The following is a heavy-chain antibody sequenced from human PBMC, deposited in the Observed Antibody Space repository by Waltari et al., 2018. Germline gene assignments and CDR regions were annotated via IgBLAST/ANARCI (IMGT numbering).Heavy chain of an antibody. CDR3: ASRRRDGYNYDY. D-gene: IGHD5-12*01. Sequence: EVQLLESGGGLVQPGGSLRLSCAASGFTFSSYAMSWVRQAPGKGLEWVSAISGSGGSTYYADSVKGRFTISRDNSKNTLYLQMNSLRAEDTAVYYCASRRRDGYNYDYWGQGTLVTVSS. J-gene: IGHJ4*02. V-gene: IGHV3-23*01. CDR1: GFTFSSYA. CDR2: ISGSGGST.